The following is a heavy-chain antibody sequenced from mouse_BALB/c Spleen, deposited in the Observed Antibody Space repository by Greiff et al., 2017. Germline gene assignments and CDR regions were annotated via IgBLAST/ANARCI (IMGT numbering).Heavy chain of an antibody. CDR1: GFNIKDTY. Sequence: DVHLVESGAELVKPGASVKLSCTASGFNIKDTYMHWVKQRPEQGLEWIGRIDPANGNTKYDPKFQGKATITADTSSNTAYLQLSSLTSEDTAVYYCAPAGAMDYWGQGTSVTVSS. CDR3: APAGAMDY. V-gene: IGHV14-3*02. J-gene: IGHJ4*01. CDR2: IDPANGNT.